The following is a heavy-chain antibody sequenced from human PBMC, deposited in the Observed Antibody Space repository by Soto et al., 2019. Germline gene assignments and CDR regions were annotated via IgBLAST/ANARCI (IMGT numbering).Heavy chain of an antibody. Sequence: ASVKVSCKASGYTFTGYYMHWVRQAPGQGLEWMGWINPNSGGTNYAQKFQGWATMTRDTSISTAYMELSRLRSDDTAVYYCARASNGYGDYDLDYWGQGTLVTVSS. V-gene: IGHV1-2*04. D-gene: IGHD4-17*01. J-gene: IGHJ4*02. CDR1: GYTFTGYY. CDR3: ARASNGYGDYDLDY. CDR2: INPNSGGT.